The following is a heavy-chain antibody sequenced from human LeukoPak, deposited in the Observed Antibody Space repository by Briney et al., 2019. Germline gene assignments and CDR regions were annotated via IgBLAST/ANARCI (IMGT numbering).Heavy chain of an antibody. Sequence: PGRSLRLSCAASGFTFSSYAMHWVRQAPGKGLEWVAVISYDGSNKYYADSVKGRFTISRDNSKNTLYLQMNSLRAEDTAVYYCARDHADTAMGFDYWGQGTLVIVSA. CDR2: ISYDGSNK. V-gene: IGHV3-30-3*01. J-gene: IGHJ4*02. D-gene: IGHD5-18*01. CDR3: ARDHADTAMGFDY. CDR1: GFTFSSYA.